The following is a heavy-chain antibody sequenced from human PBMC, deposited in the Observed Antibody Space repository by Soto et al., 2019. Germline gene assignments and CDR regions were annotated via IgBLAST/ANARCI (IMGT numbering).Heavy chain of an antibody. V-gene: IGHV1-46*01. D-gene: IGHD1-26*01. CDR2: INPSGGST. J-gene: IGHJ4*02. Sequence: QVQLVQSGAEVKKPGASVKVSCKASGYTFTSYYMHWVRQAPGQGLEWMGIINPSGGSTSYAQKFQGGVTMTRDTSTSTVYMELSSLRSEDTAVYYCARGGTGWIVGATNDYWGQGTLVTVSS. CDR3: ARGGTGWIVGATNDY. CDR1: GYTFTSYY.